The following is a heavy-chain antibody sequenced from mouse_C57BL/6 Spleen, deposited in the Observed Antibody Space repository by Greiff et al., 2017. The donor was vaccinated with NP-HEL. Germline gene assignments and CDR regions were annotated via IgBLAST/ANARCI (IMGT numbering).Heavy chain of an antibody. V-gene: IGHV5-4*01. J-gene: IGHJ4*01. D-gene: IGHD1-1*01. Sequence: EVQRVESGGGLVKPGGSLKLSCAASGFTFSSYAMSWVRQTPEKRLEWVATISDGGSYTYYTDNVKGRFTISRDNAKNNLYLQMSHLKSEDTAMYYCARERITTVVATRGNAMDYWGQGTSVTVSS. CDR3: ARERITTVVATRGNAMDY. CDR2: ISDGGSYT. CDR1: GFTFSSYA.